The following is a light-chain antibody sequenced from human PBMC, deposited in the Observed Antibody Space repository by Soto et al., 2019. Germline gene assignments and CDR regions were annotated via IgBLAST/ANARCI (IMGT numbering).Light chain of an antibody. V-gene: IGLV2-14*01. CDR1: SSDVGGYNY. CDR3: SSYTSTRVV. Sequence: QSALTQPASVSGSPGQSITISCTGTSSDVGGYNYVSWYQQHPGKAPKLMIYDVSNRPSGVSNRFSGSKSGNTASLTISGLQAEDEADYYCSSYTSTRVVFGTGTKVT. J-gene: IGLJ1*01. CDR2: DVS.